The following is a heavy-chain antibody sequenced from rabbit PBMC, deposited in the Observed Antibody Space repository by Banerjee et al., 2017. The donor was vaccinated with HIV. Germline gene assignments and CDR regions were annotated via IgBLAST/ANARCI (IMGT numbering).Heavy chain of an antibody. CDR1: GFDFSSYW. V-gene: IGHV1S40*01. CDR2: INTSSGNT. CDR3: ARDLGGVIGWNLNL. Sequence: QSLEESGGDLVKPGASLTLTCTASGFDFSSYWICWVRQAPGKGLEWIACINTSSGNTVYASWAKGRFTISKTSSTTVTLQMTSLTAADTATYFCARDLGGVIGWNLNLWGPGTLVTVS. D-gene: IGHD1-1*01. J-gene: IGHJ4*01.